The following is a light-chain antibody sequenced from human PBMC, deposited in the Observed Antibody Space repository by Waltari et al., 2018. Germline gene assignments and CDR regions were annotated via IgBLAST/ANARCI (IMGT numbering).Light chain of an antibody. CDR1: SSDVGTYKY. CDR2: DVS. V-gene: IGLV2-11*01. J-gene: IGLJ3*02. Sequence: QSALTQPRSVSGSPGQSVSISCTGTSSDVGTYKYVSWYQQHPGKAPQLMIFDVSKRPSGVPVRFSGSKSGNTASLTISGLQAEDEADYYCCSYAGSYTWVFGGGTKLTVL. CDR3: CSYAGSYTWV.